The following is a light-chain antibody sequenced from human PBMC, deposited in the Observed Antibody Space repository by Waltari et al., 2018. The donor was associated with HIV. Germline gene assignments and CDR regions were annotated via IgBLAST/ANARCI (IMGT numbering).Light chain of an antibody. Sequence: QSALTQPPSASGSPGQSVTLSCTGTSSDVGGYNYVSWHPQHPGKAPKLMIYDVSKRPSGFPDRFSGSKSGNSASLTVSGLQPEDEADYYCSSHAGSKVVFGGGTRLTVL. CDR1: SSDVGGYNY. CDR3: SSHAGSKVV. J-gene: IGLJ2*01. V-gene: IGLV2-8*01. CDR2: DVS.